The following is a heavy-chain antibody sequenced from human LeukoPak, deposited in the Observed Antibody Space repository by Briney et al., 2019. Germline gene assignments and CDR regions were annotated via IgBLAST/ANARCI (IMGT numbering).Heavy chain of an antibody. D-gene: IGHD5/OR15-5a*01. CDR2: IYTTGST. CDR3: ARGSLGREVSAFFKN. J-gene: IGHJ4*02. CDR1: GDSISSGSYY. V-gene: IGHV4-61*02. Sequence: PSETLSLTCSVSGDSISSGSYYWSWIRQPAGKGLEWIGRIYTTGSTNYNPSPKSRVTISVDTSENQSSLRLSSVTAADTAVYYCARGSLGREVSAFFKNWGQGILVTVSS.